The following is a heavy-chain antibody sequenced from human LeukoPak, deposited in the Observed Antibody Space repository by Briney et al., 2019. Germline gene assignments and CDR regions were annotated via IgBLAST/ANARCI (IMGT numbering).Heavy chain of an antibody. CDR2: INWNGGST. CDR3: AKDENRRGATPLDY. J-gene: IGHJ4*02. V-gene: IGHV3-20*04. CDR1: GFTFDDYG. D-gene: IGHD1-26*01. Sequence: RPGGSLRLSCAASGFTFDDYGMSWVRQAPGKGLEWVSGINWNGGSTGYADSVKGRFTISRDNSKNSLYLQMNSLRTEDAAFYYCAKDENRRGATPLDYWGQGTLVTVSS.